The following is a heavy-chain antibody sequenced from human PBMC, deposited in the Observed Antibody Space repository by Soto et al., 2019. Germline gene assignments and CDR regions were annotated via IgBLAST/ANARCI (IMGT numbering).Heavy chain of an antibody. J-gene: IGHJ6*02. CDR2: ISPSTSHI. D-gene: IGHD3-3*01. Sequence: EVHLVESGGGLVKPGGSLRLSCAVSGFTFSSCTMNWVRQAPGKGLEWVSSISPSTSHIYYADSVKGRFTISRDNAKNSLLRQMSTLRAEDTAVYYCSGWSGGACPKGYGMDVWGQGTTVTVS. V-gene: IGHV3-21*01. CDR3: SGWSGGACPKGYGMDV. CDR1: GFTFSSCT.